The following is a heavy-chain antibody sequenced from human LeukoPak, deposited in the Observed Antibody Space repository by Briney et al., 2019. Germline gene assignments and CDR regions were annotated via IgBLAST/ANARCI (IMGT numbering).Heavy chain of an antibody. D-gene: IGHD4-11*01. Sequence: GASVKVSCKASGYTFSNYGISWVRQAPGQGLEWMGWISAKNAKTNYAQNLQGRVTMTTDISTSTAYMELRSLRSDDTAVYYCAREPLYSRTPDYWGQGTLVTVSS. J-gene: IGHJ4*02. CDR2: ISAKNAKT. CDR1: GYTFSNYG. CDR3: AREPLYSRTPDY. V-gene: IGHV1-18*01.